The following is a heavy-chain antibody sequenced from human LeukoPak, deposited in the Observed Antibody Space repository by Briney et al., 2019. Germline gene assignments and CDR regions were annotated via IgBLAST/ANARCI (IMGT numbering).Heavy chain of an antibody. CDR3: ARVPPRGSGSYNLFDY. J-gene: IGHJ4*02. V-gene: IGHV1-2*06. CDR1: GYTFTGYY. CDR2: INPNSGGT. D-gene: IGHD1-26*01. Sequence: GASVKVSSKASGYTFTGYYMHWVRQAPGQGLEWMGRINPNSGGTNYAQKFQGRVTMTRDTSISTAYMELSRLRSDDTAVYYCARVPPRGSGSYNLFDYWGQGTLVTVSS.